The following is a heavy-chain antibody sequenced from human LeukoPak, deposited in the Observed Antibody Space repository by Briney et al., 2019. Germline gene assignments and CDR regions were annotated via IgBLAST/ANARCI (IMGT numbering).Heavy chain of an antibody. V-gene: IGHV1-8*01. Sequence: ASVKVSCKASGYTFTSYDINWVRQATGQGLEWMGWMNPNSGNTGYAQKFQGRVTMTRNTSISTAYMELSSLRSEDTAVYYCARSRDEMATSYWYFDLWGRGTLVTVSS. CDR3: ARSRDEMATSYWYFDL. CDR2: MNPNSGNT. CDR1: GYTFTSYD. D-gene: IGHD5-24*01. J-gene: IGHJ2*01.